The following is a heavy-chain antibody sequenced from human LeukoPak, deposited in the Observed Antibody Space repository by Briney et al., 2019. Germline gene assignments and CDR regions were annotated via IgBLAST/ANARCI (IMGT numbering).Heavy chain of an antibody. V-gene: IGHV3-30*18. J-gene: IGHJ4*02. D-gene: IGHD6-13*01. CDR1: GFTFSSYG. CDR3: AKGGGYSSSWYYFDY. Sequence: PEGSLRLSCAASGFTFSSYGMHWVRQAPGKGLEWVAVISYDGSNKYYADSVKGRFTISRDNSKNTLYLQMNSLRAEDTAVYYCAKGGGYSSSWYYFDYWGQGTLVTVSS. CDR2: ISYDGSNK.